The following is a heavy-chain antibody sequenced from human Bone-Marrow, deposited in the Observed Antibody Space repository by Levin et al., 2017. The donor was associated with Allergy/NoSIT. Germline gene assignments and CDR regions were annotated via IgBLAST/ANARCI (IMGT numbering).Heavy chain of an antibody. CDR3: SADYYDASGFYRKDY. D-gene: IGHD3-22*01. V-gene: IGHV1-69*13. CDR1: GGTFNTYT. Sequence: SVKVSCKASGGTFNTYTLNWVRQAPGQGLEWMGGIIPIFDTPNYAQKFQGRLTIAADESTSTVYMDLSSLRSEDTAVYYCSADYYDASGFYRKDYWGQGTLVTVSS. CDR2: IIPIFDTP. J-gene: IGHJ4*02.